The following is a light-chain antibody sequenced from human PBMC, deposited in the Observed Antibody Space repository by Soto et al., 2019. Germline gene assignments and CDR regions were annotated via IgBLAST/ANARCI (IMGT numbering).Light chain of an antibody. Sequence: DIVMTQSPLSLPVTPGEPASISCRSSQSLLHSNGYNYLDWYLQKPGQSPQLLIYLGSNRASGVPDRFSGSGAGKDCTLKISRVEAADVGVDYCMQALQTYTFGQGTKLEIK. CDR1: QSLLHSNGYNY. CDR3: MQALQTYT. CDR2: LGS. V-gene: IGKV2-28*01. J-gene: IGKJ2*01.